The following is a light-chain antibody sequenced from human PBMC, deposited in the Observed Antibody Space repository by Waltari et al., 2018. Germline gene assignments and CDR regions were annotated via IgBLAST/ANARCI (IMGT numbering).Light chain of an antibody. CDR1: TSAFGAYYL. Sequence: QSALTQPASVSGSPGQSISISCNGSTSAFGAYYLVPWYQHLPGKAPKLFIYDGSERPSGVSNRFSGSKSGNTASLTISGLQVDDEADYYCCSYAGRIPYVFGTGTTVTVL. J-gene: IGLJ1*01. CDR2: DGS. V-gene: IGLV2-23*01. CDR3: CSYAGRIPYV.